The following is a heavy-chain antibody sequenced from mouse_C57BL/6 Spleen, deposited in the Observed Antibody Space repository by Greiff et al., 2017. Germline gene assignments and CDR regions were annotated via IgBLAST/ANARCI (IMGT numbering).Heavy chain of an antibody. D-gene: IGHD2-2*01. CDR3: ARDGGVTTGYYAMDY. V-gene: IGHV5-4*01. CDR1: GFTFSSYA. CDR2: ISDGGSYT. J-gene: IGHJ4*01. Sequence: EVQGVESGGGLVKPGGSLKLSCAASGFTFSSYAMSWVRQTPEKRLEWVATISDGGSYTYYPDNVKGRFTISRDNAKNNLYLQMSHLKSEDTAMYYCARDGGVTTGYYAMDYWGQGTSVTVSS.